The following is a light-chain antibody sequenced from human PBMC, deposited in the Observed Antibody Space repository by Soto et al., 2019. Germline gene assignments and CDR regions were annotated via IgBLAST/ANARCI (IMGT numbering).Light chain of an antibody. CDR2: SAS. CDR3: QQSYTSPYT. Sequence: DIQMTRSPSSLSASVGDRVTITCRASQSISTYLNWYQQRLGKAPKLLMYSASRSQSGVSSRFSGSGSGTDFTLSISSLQPEDFATYYCQQSYTSPYTFGQGTRLEIK. V-gene: IGKV1-39*01. J-gene: IGKJ5*01. CDR1: QSISTY.